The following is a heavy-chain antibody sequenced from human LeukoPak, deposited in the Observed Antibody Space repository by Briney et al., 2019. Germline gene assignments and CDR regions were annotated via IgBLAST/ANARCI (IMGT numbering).Heavy chain of an antibody. CDR3: ARDKDYGDKRLLDY. D-gene: IGHD4-23*01. J-gene: IGHJ4*02. V-gene: IGHV3-21*01. Sequence: GGSLRLSCAASGFTFSSYSMNWVRQAPGKGLEWVSSISSGSSYIYYADSVKGRFTISRDNAKNSLYLQMNSLRAEDTAVYYCARDKDYGDKRLLDYWGQGTLVTVSP. CDR1: GFTFSSYS. CDR2: ISSGSSYI.